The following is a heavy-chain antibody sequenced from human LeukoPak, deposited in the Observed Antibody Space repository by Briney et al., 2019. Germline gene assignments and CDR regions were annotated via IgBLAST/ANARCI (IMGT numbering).Heavy chain of an antibody. Sequence: PSQTLSLTCAVSGGSISSGGYSWSWIRQPPGKGLEWIGYIYHSGSTYYNPSLKSRVTISVDRSKNQFSLKLSSVTAADTAVYYCAGTYYYDSSGWNWFDPWGQGTLVTVSS. CDR3: AGTYYYDSSGWNWFDP. J-gene: IGHJ5*02. D-gene: IGHD3-22*01. V-gene: IGHV4-30-2*01. CDR2: IYHSGST. CDR1: GGSISSGGYS.